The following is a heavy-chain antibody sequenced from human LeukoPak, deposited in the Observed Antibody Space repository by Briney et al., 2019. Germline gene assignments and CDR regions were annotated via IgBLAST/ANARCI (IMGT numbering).Heavy chain of an antibody. V-gene: IGHV4-59*11. CDR2: IYYSGST. Sequence: PSETLSLTCTVSGGSISSHYWSWIRQPPGQGLEWIGYIYYSGSTNYNPSLKSRVTISVDTSKNQFSLKLSSVTAADTAVYYCARDDYGDYYFDYWGQGTLVTVSS. CDR3: ARDDYGDYYFDY. CDR1: GGSISSHY. J-gene: IGHJ4*02. D-gene: IGHD4-17*01.